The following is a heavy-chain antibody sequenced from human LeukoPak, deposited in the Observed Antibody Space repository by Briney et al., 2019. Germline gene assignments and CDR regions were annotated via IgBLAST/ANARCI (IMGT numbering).Heavy chain of an antibody. V-gene: IGHV4-34*01. CDR3: ARGSRYYYGSAIFDY. D-gene: IGHD3-10*01. J-gene: IGHJ4*02. CDR2: INHSGST. CDR1: GGSFSGYY. Sequence: SETLSLTCAIYGGSFSGYYWSWIRQPPGKGLEWIGEINHSGSTNYNPSLKSRVTISVDTSKNQFSLKLSSVTAADTAVYYCARGSRYYYGSAIFDYWGQGTLVTVSS.